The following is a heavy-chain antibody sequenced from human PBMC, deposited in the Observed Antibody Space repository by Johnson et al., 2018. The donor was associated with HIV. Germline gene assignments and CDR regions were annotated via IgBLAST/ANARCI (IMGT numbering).Heavy chain of an antibody. Sequence: QVQLVESGGGVVQPGGSLRLSCAASGFTFSSYGMHWVRQAPGKGLEWVAVISYDGSNKYYADSVKGRFTISRDNSKNTLYLQMNSLRAEDTAVYYCAKGNGDRSAFDIWGQGTMVTVSS. D-gene: IGHD4-17*01. V-gene: IGHV3-30*19. J-gene: IGHJ3*02. CDR2: ISYDGSNK. CDR3: AKGNGDRSAFDI. CDR1: GFTFSSYG.